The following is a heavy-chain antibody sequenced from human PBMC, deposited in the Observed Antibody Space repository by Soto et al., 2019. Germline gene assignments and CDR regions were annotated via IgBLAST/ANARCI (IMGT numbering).Heavy chain of an antibody. CDR3: ARTAAGTPYYYYGMDV. CDR2: ISGSGNTI. J-gene: IGHJ6*02. D-gene: IGHD6-13*01. CDR1: GFTFKDYY. V-gene: IGHV3-11*01. Sequence: QVQLVESGGGLVKPGGSLRLSCAASGFTFKDYYMSWIRQAPGEGLEGVSYISGSGNTIYDADSVKGRFTISRENTKTSVYLQMSSLRAEDTAVYYCARTAAGTPYYYYGMDVWGQGTTVTVSS.